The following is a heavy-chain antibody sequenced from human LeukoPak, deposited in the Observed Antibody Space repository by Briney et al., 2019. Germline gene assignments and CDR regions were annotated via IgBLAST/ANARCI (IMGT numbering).Heavy chain of an antibody. D-gene: IGHD3-22*01. CDR2: LYYSGRN. J-gene: IGHJ3*02. CDR1: GVSMRFLL. Sequence: PSDPLSLLCSVSGVSMRFLLWLCLPHPRGEALVGIGFLYYSGRNKYNPSLQGRVTISVDTTENNFSLKLTSVTAADTAVYYCVRLLDNDSSGDPDTFDMWGQGTVVTVSS. CDR3: VRLLDNDSSGDPDTFDM. V-gene: IGHV4-59*07.